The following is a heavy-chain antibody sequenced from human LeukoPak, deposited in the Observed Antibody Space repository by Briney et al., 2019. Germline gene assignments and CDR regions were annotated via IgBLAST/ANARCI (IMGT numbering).Heavy chain of an antibody. D-gene: IGHD6-13*01. J-gene: IGHJ4*02. CDR1: GFTFSSYA. CDR2: VSNSGGST. V-gene: IGHV3-23*01. Sequence: PGGSLRLSCAASGFTFSSYAMSWVRQAPGKGLEWVSAVSNSGGSTYYADSVKDRFTISRDNSKNTLYLQMNSLRAEDTALYYCAKGYGSSWYLYFFDYWGQGTLVTVSS. CDR3: AKGYGSSWYLYFFDY.